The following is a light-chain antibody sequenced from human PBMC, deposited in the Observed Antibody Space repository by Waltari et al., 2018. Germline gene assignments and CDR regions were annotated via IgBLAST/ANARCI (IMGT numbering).Light chain of an antibody. J-gene: IGKJ2*01. CDR3: QQSYSTPYT. V-gene: IGKV1-39*01. CDR2: AAS. CDR1: PSISSD. Sequence: DIQMTQSPSSLSASVGDRVTITCRASPSISSDLNWYQQKPGKAPKLLIYAASSLQSGVPSRFSGSGSGTDFTLTISSLQPEDFATYYCQQSYSTPYTFGQGTKLEIK.